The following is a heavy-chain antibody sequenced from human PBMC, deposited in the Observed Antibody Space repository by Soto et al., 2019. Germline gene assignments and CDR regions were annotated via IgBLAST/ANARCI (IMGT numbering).Heavy chain of an antibody. CDR1: GDSISSGGYY. D-gene: IGHD1-7*01. CDR2: IYVNGGA. Sequence: QVQLQESGPGLVKPSQTLSLTCTVSGDSISSGGYYWSWIRQHPGKGLEWIGYIYVNGGAYYSPSLRGRVVILLDRSENQFSLRLSSVTAADTAVYYCARVKGGTTRRAFDSWGQGTLVTVSS. J-gene: IGHJ4*02. CDR3: ARVKGGTTRRAFDS. V-gene: IGHV4-31*03.